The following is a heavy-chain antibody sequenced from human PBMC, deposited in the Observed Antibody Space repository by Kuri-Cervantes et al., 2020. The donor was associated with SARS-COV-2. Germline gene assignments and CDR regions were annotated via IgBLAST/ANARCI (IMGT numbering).Heavy chain of an antibody. Sequence: GESLKISCAASGFTFSSYSMNWVRQAPGKGLEWVSSISSSSSYIYYADSVKGRFTISRDNAKNSLYLQMNSLRAEDTAVYYCAKTLRVYSSSPFDYWGQGTLVTVSS. V-gene: IGHV3-21*01. J-gene: IGHJ4*02. CDR3: AKTLRVYSSSPFDY. CDR1: GFTFSSYS. CDR2: ISSSSSYI. D-gene: IGHD6-13*01.